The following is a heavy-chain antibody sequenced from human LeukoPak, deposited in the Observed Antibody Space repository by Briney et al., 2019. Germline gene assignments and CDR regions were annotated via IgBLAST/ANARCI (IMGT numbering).Heavy chain of an antibody. V-gene: IGHV3-30-3*01. CDR2: TSYDGGIK. J-gene: IGHJ4*02. Sequence: PGGSLRLSCAASGFTFSTYAMHWVRRAPGKGLEWAAVTSYDGGIKYYGDSVRGRFTISRDNSKNTLYLQLNSLRAEDTAVYYCAKDESSGSPYYFDYWGQGTLVTVSS. CDR1: GFTFSTYA. CDR3: AKDESSGSPYYFDY. D-gene: IGHD3-22*01.